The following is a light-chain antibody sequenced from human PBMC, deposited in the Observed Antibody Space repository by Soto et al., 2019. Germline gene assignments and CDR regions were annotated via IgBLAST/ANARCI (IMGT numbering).Light chain of an antibody. J-gene: IGLJ1*01. CDR1: SSDVGNYNY. CDR2: MVS. Sequence: QSALTQPASVSGSPGQSITISCTGTSSDVGNYNYVSWYQQCPGRVPKLLIYMVSNRPSGVSNRFSGSKSGNTASLTISGLQAEDEADYFCTSPTPGSLYVFGTGTKLTVL. CDR3: TSPTPGSLYV. V-gene: IGLV2-14*01.